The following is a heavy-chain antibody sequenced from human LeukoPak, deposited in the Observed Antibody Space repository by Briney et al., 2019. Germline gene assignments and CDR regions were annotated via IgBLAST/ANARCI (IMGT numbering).Heavy chain of an antibody. J-gene: IGHJ6*03. CDR2: VNHSGST. CDR1: GGSISSSLYF. CDR3: ARHWYYYYYYMDV. V-gene: IGHV4-39*01. Sequence: SETLSLTCTVSGGSISSSLYFWGWIRQPPGKGLEWIGDVNHSGSTNYNPSLKSRVTISVDTSKNQFSLKLSSVTAADTAVYYCARHWYYYYYYMDVWGKGTTVTVSS.